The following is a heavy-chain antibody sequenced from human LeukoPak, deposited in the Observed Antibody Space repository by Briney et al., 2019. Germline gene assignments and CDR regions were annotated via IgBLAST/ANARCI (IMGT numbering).Heavy chain of an antibody. CDR2: INTDGSST. J-gene: IGHJ4*02. CDR3: ARIGGSSDFDY. V-gene: IGHV3-74*01. CDR1: GLTLNIYW. Sequence: GGSLTLSCAASGLTLNIYWMHWDSPAHERGLVWVSHINTDGSSTTYADSVKGRFTISRDNTKNTLYLQMNSLRAEDTAVYYCARIGGSSDFDYWGQGTLVTVSS. D-gene: IGHD6-6*01.